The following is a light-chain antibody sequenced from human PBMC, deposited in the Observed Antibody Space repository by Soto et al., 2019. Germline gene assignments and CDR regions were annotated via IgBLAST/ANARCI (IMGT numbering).Light chain of an antibody. J-gene: IGKJ2*01. CDR2: AAS. CDR3: QQSYSTPPYT. CDR1: QNIYNF. V-gene: IGKV1-39*01. Sequence: DIQMAQSPSSLSASVGDRVTITCRASQNIYNFLNWYQQKPGKAPKLLIYAASNLQSGVPSRFSGSGSGTDFSLTISSLQPEDFATYYCQQSYSTPPYTFGQGTKLDIK.